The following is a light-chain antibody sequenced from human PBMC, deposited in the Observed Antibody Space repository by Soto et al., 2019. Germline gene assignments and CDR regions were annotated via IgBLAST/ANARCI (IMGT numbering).Light chain of an antibody. CDR1: QDISNY. CDR2: VAS. CDR3: QQYDNLPIT. Sequence: DIQMTQSPSSLSASVGDRVTITCQASQDISNYLNWYQQKPGKAPKLLSYVASNLETGVPSRFSGSGSGTDFTFTISSLQPEDIATYYCQQYDNLPITFGQGTRLEIK. V-gene: IGKV1-33*01. J-gene: IGKJ5*01.